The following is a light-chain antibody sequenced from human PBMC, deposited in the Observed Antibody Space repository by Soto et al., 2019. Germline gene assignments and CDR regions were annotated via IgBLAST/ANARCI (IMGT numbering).Light chain of an antibody. V-gene: IGKV3-20*01. CDR1: QSVSSSY. CDR2: GAS. CDR3: QQYGSSPRFT. Sequence: EIVLTQSPGTLSLSPGERATLSCRASQSVSSSYLAWYQQKPGQAPRLLIYGASSRATGIPDRFSGSGCGTDFTLTISRLGPEDFAVYYCQQYGSSPRFTFGPGTKVDIK. J-gene: IGKJ3*01.